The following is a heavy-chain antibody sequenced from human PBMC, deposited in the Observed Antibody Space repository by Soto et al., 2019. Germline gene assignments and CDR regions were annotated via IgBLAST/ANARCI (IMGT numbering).Heavy chain of an antibody. CDR3: AREFGGYYSFDY. J-gene: IGHJ4*02. CDR1: GFTVSTNY. V-gene: IGHV3-53*01. D-gene: IGHD3-22*01. Sequence: EVQLVESGGGLIQPGGSLRLSCAASGFTVSTNYMSWVRQAPGKGLEWVSVIYIGGSTYYADSVKGRFTISRDNSKNTLYRQMNSLRAGDTAVYYCAREFGGYYSFDYWGQGTLVTVSS. CDR2: IYIGGST.